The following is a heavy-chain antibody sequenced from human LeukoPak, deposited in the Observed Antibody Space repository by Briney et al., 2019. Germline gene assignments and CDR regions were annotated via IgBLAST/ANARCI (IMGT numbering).Heavy chain of an antibody. V-gene: IGHV3-7*01. CDR2: IKTDGSEK. CDR3: AREWDSGSSSIDY. Sequence: GGSLRLSCEGSGFTFSNYWMGWVRQAPGKGLQWVANIKTDGSEKYYVDSVKGRFTISRDNAKNSLYLQMNSLRAEDTAIYYCAREWDSGSSSIDYWGPGILVTVSS. J-gene: IGHJ4*02. CDR1: GFTFSNYW. D-gene: IGHD5-12*01.